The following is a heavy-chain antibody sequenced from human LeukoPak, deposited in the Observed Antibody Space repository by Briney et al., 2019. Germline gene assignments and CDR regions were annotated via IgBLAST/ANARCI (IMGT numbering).Heavy chain of an antibody. Sequence: ASVTVSFTASGYTFTIYYMHWVRQAPGQGHEWMGIINPSGGSTSYAQKFQGRVTMTRDTSTSTVYMELSSLRSEDTAVYYCARGGLTYYYDSSGYIPSDYWGQGTLVTVSS. CDR2: INPSGGST. D-gene: IGHD3-22*01. J-gene: IGHJ4*02. V-gene: IGHV1-46*01. CDR3: ARGGLTYYYDSSGYIPSDY. CDR1: GYTFTIYY.